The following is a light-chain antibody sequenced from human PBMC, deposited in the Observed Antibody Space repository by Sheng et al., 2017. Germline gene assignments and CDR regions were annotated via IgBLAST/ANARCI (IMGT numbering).Light chain of an antibody. CDR3: QVWDITTLFTV. Sequence: SYDLTQPHSVSVSPGQTASITCSGDKLGEKYVAWYQQKPGQSPQMVIYQDVRRPSGIPDRFSGSNSGNTAALTISGTQAMDEADYYCQVWDITTLFTVFGEGTKLTVL. V-gene: IGLV3-1*01. J-gene: IGLJ3*02. CDR2: QDV. CDR1: KLGEKY.